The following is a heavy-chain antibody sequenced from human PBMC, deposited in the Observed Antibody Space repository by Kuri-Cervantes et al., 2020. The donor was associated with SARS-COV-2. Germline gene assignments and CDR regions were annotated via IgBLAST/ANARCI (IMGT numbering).Heavy chain of an antibody. D-gene: IGHD6-13*01. Sequence: LSLTCAASGFTFSSYGMHWVRQAPGKGLEWVAFIRYDGSNKYYADSVKGRFTISSDNAKNSLYLQMNSLRAEDTAVYYCARSGSSWYFWERLLFDYWGQGTLVTVSS. J-gene: IGHJ4*02. CDR3: ARSGSSWYFWERLLFDY. CDR1: GFTFSSYG. V-gene: IGHV3-33*01. CDR2: IRYDGSNK.